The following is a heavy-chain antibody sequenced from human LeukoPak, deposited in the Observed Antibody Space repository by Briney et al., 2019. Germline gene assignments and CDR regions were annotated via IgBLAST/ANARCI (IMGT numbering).Heavy chain of an antibody. CDR3: ARRWCSSTSCQFDY. CDR2: IKPSDGST. J-gene: IGHJ4*02. V-gene: IGHV1-46*03. CDR1: GYTFTSYY. Sequence: GASVTVSCTASGYTFTSYYMHWVRQAPGQGLEWVGIIKPSDGSTSYAQNFQGRVTMTRDTSTSTDYMELSSLRSVDTAVYYCARRWCSSTSCQFDYWGQGTLVTVSS. D-gene: IGHD2-2*01.